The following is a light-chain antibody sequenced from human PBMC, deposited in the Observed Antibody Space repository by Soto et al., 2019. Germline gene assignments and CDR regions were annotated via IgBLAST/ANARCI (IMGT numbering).Light chain of an antibody. Sequence: EIALTQSPGTLSLSPGERATLSCRASQSVSSTSLAWYQQKPGQAPRLLMYGVSSRATGIPDRFSGSGSGTDFTLTINRLEPEDFAVYFCQQYDSSVWTFGQGTKVDI. CDR3: QQYDSSVWT. CDR1: QSVSSTS. V-gene: IGKV3-20*01. CDR2: GVS. J-gene: IGKJ1*01.